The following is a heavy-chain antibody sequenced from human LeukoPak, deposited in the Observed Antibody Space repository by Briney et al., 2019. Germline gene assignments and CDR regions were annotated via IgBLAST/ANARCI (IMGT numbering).Heavy chain of an antibody. CDR2: INHSGST. CDR3: ARGLRLGYCSGGSCYQNQKNYYYYYGMDV. J-gene: IGHJ6*02. D-gene: IGHD2-15*01. V-gene: IGHV4-34*01. CDR1: GGSFSGYY. Sequence: PSETLSLTCAVYGGSFSGYYWSWIRQPPGKGLEWIGEINHSGSTNYNPSLKSRVTISVGTSKNQFSLKLSSVTAADTAVYYCARGLRLGYCSGGSCYQNQKNYYYYYGMDVWGQGTTVTVSS.